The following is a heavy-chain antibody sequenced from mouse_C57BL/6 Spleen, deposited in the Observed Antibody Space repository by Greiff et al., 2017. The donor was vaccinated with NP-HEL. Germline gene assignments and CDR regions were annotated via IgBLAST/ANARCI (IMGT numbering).Heavy chain of an antibody. CDR1: GFTFSSYA. V-gene: IGHV5-4*03. CDR2: ISDGGSYT. D-gene: IGHD1-1*01. CDR3: ASDPYYGSSYEGAMDY. Sequence: EVKLQESGGGLVKPGGSLKLSCAASGFTFSSYAMSWVRQTPEKRLEWVATISDGGSYTYYPDNVKGRFTISRDNAKNNLSLQMSHLKSEDTAMYYCASDPYYGSSYEGAMDYWGQGTSVTVSS. J-gene: IGHJ4*01.